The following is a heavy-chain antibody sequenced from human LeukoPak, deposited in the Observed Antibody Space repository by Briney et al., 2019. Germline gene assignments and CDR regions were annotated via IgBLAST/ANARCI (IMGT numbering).Heavy chain of an antibody. CDR2: INPNSGGT. V-gene: IGHV1-2*02. CDR1: GYTFTGYY. J-gene: IGHJ3*02. Sequence: ASVKVSCKASGYTFTGYYMHWVRQAPGQGLEWMGWINPNSGGTNYAQKFQGRVTMTRDTSISTAYMELSRLRSDDTAVYFCARDPVGATKNAFDIWGQGTMVTVSS. D-gene: IGHD1-26*01. CDR3: ARDPVGATKNAFDI.